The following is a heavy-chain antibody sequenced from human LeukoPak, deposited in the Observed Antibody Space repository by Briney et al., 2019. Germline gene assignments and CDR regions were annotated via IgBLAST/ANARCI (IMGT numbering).Heavy chain of an antibody. Sequence: WGSLRLSCADSGFLFSDFIDHTMVWVRQAPGKGLEWVSYISSSSTSISYADSVRGRFSISRDNAQRSLYLHMNSLRDEDTAVYYCAREFSVVGNFDYWGQGTLVIVSS. CDR2: ISSSSTSI. V-gene: IGHV3-21*01. D-gene: IGHD2-21*01. CDR3: AREFSVVGNFDY. J-gene: IGHJ4*02. CDR1: GFLFSDFIDHT.